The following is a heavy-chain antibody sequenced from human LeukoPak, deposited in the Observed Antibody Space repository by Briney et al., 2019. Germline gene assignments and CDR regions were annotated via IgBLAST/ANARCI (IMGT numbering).Heavy chain of an antibody. CDR2: IYYSGRT. Sequence: SETLSLTCTVSGGSISSSNYYWGWIRQPPGTGLEWIGSIYYSGRTYYNPSLKSRVTMSVDTSKNQFSLKLSSVTAADTAVYYCARGRLDFWSGYYLSAAYYFDYWGQGTLVTVSS. CDR3: ARGRLDFWSGYYLSAAYYFDY. D-gene: IGHD3-3*01. CDR1: GGSISSSNYY. V-gene: IGHV4-39*01. J-gene: IGHJ4*02.